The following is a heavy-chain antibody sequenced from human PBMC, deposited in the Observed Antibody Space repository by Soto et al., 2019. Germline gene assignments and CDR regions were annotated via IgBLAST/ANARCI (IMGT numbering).Heavy chain of an antibody. J-gene: IGHJ3*02. CDR3: ARYSGSYRDAFDI. CDR2: ISAYNGNT. CDR1: GYTFTSYG. D-gene: IGHD1-26*01. V-gene: IGHV1-18*01. Sequence: ASVKVSCKASGYTFTSYGTSWVRQAPGQGLEWMGWISAYNGNTKYSQKFQGRVTITSDTSASTAYMELSSLKSEDTAVYYCARYSGSYRDAFDIWGQGTMVTVSS.